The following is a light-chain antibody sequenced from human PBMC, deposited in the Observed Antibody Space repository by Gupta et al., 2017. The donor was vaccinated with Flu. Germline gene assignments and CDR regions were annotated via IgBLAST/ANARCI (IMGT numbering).Light chain of an antibody. Sequence: QSVLTQTPSASGTPGQRVTISCSGSSSNIGSNTVKWYQQLPGTAPKLLIYSNNQRPSGVPDRFSGSKSGTSASLAISGLQSEDEADYYCAVWDDSPNGLVFGGGTKLTVL. V-gene: IGLV1-44*01. CDR3: AVWDDSPNGLV. J-gene: IGLJ3*02. CDR2: SNN. CDR1: SSNIGSNT.